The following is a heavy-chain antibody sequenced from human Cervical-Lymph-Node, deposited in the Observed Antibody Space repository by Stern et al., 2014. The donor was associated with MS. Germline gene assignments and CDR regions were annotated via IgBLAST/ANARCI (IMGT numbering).Heavy chain of an antibody. Sequence: QVQLVQSGAEVKKPGASLKVSCKTSGYTFTAFHIHWVRQAPGQGLEWMGPIDPNSGGTLYLQKLEGRVIITRDPSTSKPLLEISRLRSDDTAVDYCARISLLAAGRRSYALDVWGQGTTGPVSS. J-gene: IGHJ6*02. CDR2: IDPNSGGT. CDR3: ARISLLAAGRRSYALDV. V-gene: IGHV1-2*06. CDR1: GYTFTAFH. D-gene: IGHD6-13*01.